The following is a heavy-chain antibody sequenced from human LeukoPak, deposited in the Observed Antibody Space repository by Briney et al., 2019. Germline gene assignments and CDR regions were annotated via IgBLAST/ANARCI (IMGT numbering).Heavy chain of an antibody. CDR3: AKAVGYTKGPE. CDR1: GFTFSSYA. Sequence: PGGSLRLSCAASGFTFSSYAMHWVRQAPGKGLEWVAVISVDGSNEYYADSVKGRFTISRDNSKNKLFLQMNSLRPEDTAVYYCAKAVGYTKGPEWGQGTLVTVSS. V-gene: IGHV3-30*04. D-gene: IGHD5-18*01. CDR2: ISVDGSNE. J-gene: IGHJ4*02.